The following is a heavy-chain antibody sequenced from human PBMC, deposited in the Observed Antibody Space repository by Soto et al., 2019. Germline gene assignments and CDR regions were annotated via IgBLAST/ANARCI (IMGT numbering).Heavy chain of an antibody. CDR1: GFTFSSYG. Sequence: QVQLVESGGGVVQPGRCLRLSCAASGFTFSSYGMHWVRQAPGKGLAWVAVISYDGSNKYYADSVKGRFTISRDNSKNTLYLQMNSLKAEDTSVYYCAKEVGYYYMGAFDIWGQGTMVTVSS. J-gene: IGHJ3*02. V-gene: IGHV3-30*18. CDR3: AKEVGYYYMGAFDI. D-gene: IGHD3-22*01. CDR2: ISYDGSNK.